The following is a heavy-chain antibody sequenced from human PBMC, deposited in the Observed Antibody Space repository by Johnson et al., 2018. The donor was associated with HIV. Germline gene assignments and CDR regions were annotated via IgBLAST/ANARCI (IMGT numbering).Heavy chain of an antibody. Sequence: QVQLVESGGGVVQPGRSLRLSCAASGFTFSSYAMHWVRQAPGKGLEWVAVISYDGSNQYYADSVKGRFTISRDHSKNTLYLQMNSLRAEDTAVYYCAKGYSSSDAFDIWGQGTMVTVSS. CDR2: ISYDGSNQ. J-gene: IGHJ3*02. CDR3: AKGYSSSDAFDI. V-gene: IGHV3-30-3*01. D-gene: IGHD6-6*01. CDR1: GFTFSSYA.